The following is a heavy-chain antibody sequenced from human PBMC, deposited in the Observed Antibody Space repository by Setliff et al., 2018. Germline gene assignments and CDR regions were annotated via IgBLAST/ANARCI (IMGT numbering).Heavy chain of an antibody. CDR2: IYDSGTT. D-gene: IGHD2-2*01. J-gene: IGHJ4*02. CDR1: GGSMRSISYY. CDR3: AICRYQVPYNY. V-gene: IGHV4-39*01. Sequence: SETLSLTCTVSGGSMRSISYYWGWVRQPPGKGLERIGTIYDSGTTYYNPSLKSRVTSSVDTSKNQFSLRLSSVTAADTAVYYCAICRYQVPYNYWGQGSLVTV.